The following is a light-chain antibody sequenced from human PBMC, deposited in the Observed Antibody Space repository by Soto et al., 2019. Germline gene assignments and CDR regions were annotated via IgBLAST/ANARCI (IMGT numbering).Light chain of an antibody. CDR1: SSDVGGYNY. CDR3: CSYAGSYTLL. Sequence: QSALTQPRSVSGSPGQSVTISCTGTSSDVGGYNYVSWYQQHPGNAPKLMIYDVSDRPSGVPDRFSGSKSGNTASLTISGLQAEDEADYYCCSYAGSYTLLFGGGTKVTVL. J-gene: IGLJ2*01. V-gene: IGLV2-11*01. CDR2: DVS.